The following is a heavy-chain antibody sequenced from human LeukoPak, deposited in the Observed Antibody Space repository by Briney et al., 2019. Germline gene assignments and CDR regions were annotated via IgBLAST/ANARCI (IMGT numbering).Heavy chain of an antibody. CDR2: INHSGST. CDR1: GGAFRGYY. Sequence: SETLSLTCAVYGGAFRGYYWSWIRQPPGKGLEWIGEINHSGSTDYNPSLKSRVTMSVDTSKNQFSLRLSSVTAADTAVYYCARKNITMIKGTLFDYWGQGILVTVSS. D-gene: IGHD3-22*01. CDR3: ARKNITMIKGTLFDY. V-gene: IGHV4-34*01. J-gene: IGHJ4*02.